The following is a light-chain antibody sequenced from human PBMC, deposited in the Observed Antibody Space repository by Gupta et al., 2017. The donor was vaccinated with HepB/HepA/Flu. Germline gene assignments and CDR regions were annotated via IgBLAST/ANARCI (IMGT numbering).Light chain of an antibody. CDR2: DVS. Sequence: QSALTQPASASGSPGQSITISCTGTSSDIGYYDYVSWYQQHTGKVPKVMIYDVSNRPSGVSNRFSGSKSGNTASLTISGLQAEDEADYYCSSYTKSSIVVFGTGTKVTVL. CDR3: SSYTKSSIVV. V-gene: IGLV2-14*03. J-gene: IGLJ1*01. CDR1: SSDIGYYDY.